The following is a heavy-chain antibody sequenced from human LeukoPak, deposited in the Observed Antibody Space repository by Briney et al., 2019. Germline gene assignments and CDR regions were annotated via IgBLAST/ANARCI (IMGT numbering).Heavy chain of an antibody. J-gene: IGHJ5*02. CDR1: GSSISSGGYY. CDR3: ARDVYSSSWRSQGWFDP. V-gene: IGHV4-31*03. Sequence: PSQTLSLTCTVSGSSISSGGYYWSWIRQHPGKGLEWIGYIYYSGSTYYNPSLKSRVTISVDTSKNQFSLKLSSVTAADTAVYYCARDVYSSSWRSQGWFDPWGQGTLVTVSS. CDR2: IYYSGST. D-gene: IGHD6-13*01.